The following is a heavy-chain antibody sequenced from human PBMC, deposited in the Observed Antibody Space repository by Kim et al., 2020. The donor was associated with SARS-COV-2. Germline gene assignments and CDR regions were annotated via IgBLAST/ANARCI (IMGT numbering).Heavy chain of an antibody. CDR3: ARRGYSYGNWYFDL. D-gene: IGHD5-18*01. J-gene: IGHJ2*01. CDR2: INHSGST. CDR1: GGSFSGYY. Sequence: SETLSLTCAVYGGSFSGYYWSWIRQPPGKGLEWIGEINHSGSTNYNPSLKSRVTISVDTSKNQFSLKLSSVTAADTAVYYCARRGYSYGNWYFDLWGRGTLVTVSS. V-gene: IGHV4-34*01.